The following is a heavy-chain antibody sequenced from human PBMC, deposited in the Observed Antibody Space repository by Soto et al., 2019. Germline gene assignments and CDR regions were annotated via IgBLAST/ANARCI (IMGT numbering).Heavy chain of an antibody. D-gene: IGHD6-19*01. Sequence: GGPLRLSCAASGFTFSGYSMNWVRQAPGKGLEWVSYISSGSSTIYYADSVKGRFTISRDNAQNSLCLQMNSLRAEDTAVYYCAKTYRSGRGAFDVWGQGTMVTVSS. CDR3: AKTYRSGRGAFDV. CDR2: ISSGSSTI. CDR1: GFTFSGYS. V-gene: IGHV3-48*01. J-gene: IGHJ3*01.